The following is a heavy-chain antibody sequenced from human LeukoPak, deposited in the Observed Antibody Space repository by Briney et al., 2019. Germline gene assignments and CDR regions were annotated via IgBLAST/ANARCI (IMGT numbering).Heavy chain of an antibody. V-gene: IGHV4-59*11. D-gene: IGHD3-22*01. CDR1: GGSISSHY. CDR3: ARKRHDSSGYHFDY. CDR2: IYYSGTT. J-gene: IGHJ4*02. Sequence: PSETLSLTCTVSGGSISSHYWSWFRQPPGKELEWLAYIYYSGTTDYNPSLKSRVTISLDTSRTQFSLKLDSVTAADTAVYYCARKRHDSSGYHFDYWGQGTQVTVSS.